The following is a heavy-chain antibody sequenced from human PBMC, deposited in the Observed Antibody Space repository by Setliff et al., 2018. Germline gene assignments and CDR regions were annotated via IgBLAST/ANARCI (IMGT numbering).Heavy chain of an antibody. CDR2: IGTAGDT. J-gene: IGHJ6*03. D-gene: IGHD2-15*01. CDR3: ARHTPGYYYMDV. V-gene: IGHV3-13*01. CDR1: GFTFSSYD. Sequence: PGGSLRLSCAASGFTFSSYDMHWVRQATGKGLEWVSAIGTAGDTYYPGSVKVLFTISRENAKNSLYLQMNSLRAGDTAVYYCARHTPGYYYMDVWGKGTTVTVSS.